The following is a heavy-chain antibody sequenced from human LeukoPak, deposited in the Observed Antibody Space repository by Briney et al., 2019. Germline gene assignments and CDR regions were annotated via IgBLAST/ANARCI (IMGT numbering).Heavy chain of an antibody. CDR3: ARDSVDYGDYMYGMDV. D-gene: IGHD4-17*01. CDR1: GGSISSYY. Sequence: SETLSLTCTVSGGSISSYYWSWIRQPPGKGLEWIGYIYYGGSTNYNPSLKSRVTISVDTSKNQFSLKLSSVTAADTAVYYCARDSVDYGDYMYGMDVWGQGTTVTVSS. CDR2: IYYGGST. V-gene: IGHV4-59*01. J-gene: IGHJ6*02.